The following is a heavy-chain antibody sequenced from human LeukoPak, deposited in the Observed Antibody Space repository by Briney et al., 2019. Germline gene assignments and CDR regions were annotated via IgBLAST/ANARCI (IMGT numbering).Heavy chain of an antibody. D-gene: IGHD3-22*01. J-gene: IGHJ6*02. V-gene: IGHV1-2*04. CDR2: INPNSGGT. Sequence: GASVKVSCKASGYTFTGYYMHWVRQAPGQGLEWMGWINPNSGGTNYAQKFQGWVTMTRDTSISTAYMELSRLRSDDTAVYYCATANYDSSGYNPRHYYYYYGMDVWGQGTTVTVSS. CDR3: ATANYDSSGYNPRHYYYYYGMDV. CDR1: GYTFTGYY.